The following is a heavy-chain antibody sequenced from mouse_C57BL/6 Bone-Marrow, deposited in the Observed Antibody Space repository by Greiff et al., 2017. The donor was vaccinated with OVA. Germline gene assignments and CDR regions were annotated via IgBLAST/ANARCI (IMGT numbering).Heavy chain of an antibody. V-gene: IGHV1-81*01. D-gene: IGHD1-1*01. Sequence: VMLVESGAELARPGASVKLSCKASGYTFTSYGISWVKQRTGQGLEWIGEIYPRSGNTYYNEKFKGKATLTADKSSSTAYMELRSLTSEDSAVYLCARGETVVSSYYCDYWGQGTTLTVSS. CDR2: IYPRSGNT. CDR1: GYTFTSYG. CDR3: ARGETVVSSYYCDY. J-gene: IGHJ2*01.